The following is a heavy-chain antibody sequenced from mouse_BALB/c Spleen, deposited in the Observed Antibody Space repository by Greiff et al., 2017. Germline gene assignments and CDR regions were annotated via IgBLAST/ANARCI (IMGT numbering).Heavy chain of an antibody. CDR1: GFTFSSYG. J-gene: IGHJ4*01. CDR2: ISSGGSYT. CDR3: ARRSTTVVDMDY. Sequence: EVKLVDSGGDLVKPGGSLKLSCAASGFTFSSYGMSWVRQTPDKRLEWVATISSGGSYTYYPDSVKGRFTISRDNAKNTLYLQMSSLKSEDTAMYYCARRSTTVVDMDYWGQGTAVTVSA. D-gene: IGHD1-1*01. V-gene: IGHV5-6*02.